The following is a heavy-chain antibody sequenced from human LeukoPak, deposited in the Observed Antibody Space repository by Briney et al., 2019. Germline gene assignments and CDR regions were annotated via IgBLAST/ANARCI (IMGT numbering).Heavy chain of an antibody. J-gene: IGHJ4*02. CDR1: GGSISSYY. D-gene: IGHD3-10*01. V-gene: IGHV4-59*08. CDR2: IHYSGRT. Sequence: ASETLSLTCTVSGGSISSYYWSWVRQPPGKGLEWIGYIHYSGRTNYNPSLKSRVTISVDTSKNQFSLRLSSVTAADTAVYYCARHAIDLVRGVAFDYWGQGTLVTVSS. CDR3: ARHAIDLVRGVAFDY.